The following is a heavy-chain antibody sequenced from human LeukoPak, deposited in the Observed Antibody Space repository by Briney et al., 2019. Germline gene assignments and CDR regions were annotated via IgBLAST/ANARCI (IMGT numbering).Heavy chain of an antibody. CDR3: ARDRLPQLLWFGELGF. Sequence: GASVKVSCKASGGTFSSYAISWVRQAPGQGLEWMGGIIPIFGTANYAQKFQGRVTITADESTSTAYMELSSLRSEDTAVYYCARDRLPQLLWFGELGFWGQGTLVTVSS. CDR1: GGTFSSYA. D-gene: IGHD3-10*01. J-gene: IGHJ4*02. V-gene: IGHV1-69*13. CDR2: IIPIFGTA.